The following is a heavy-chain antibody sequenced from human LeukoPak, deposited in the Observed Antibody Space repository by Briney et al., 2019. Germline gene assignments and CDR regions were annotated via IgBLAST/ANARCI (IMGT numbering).Heavy chain of an antibody. Sequence: GGSLRLSCAASGFTFSSYGMHWVRQAPGKGLEWVAFIRYDGSNKYYADSVKGRFTISRDNSKNTLYLQMNSLRAEGTAVYYCAKGYGSGYYYYGMDVWGQGTTVTVSS. CDR3: AKGYGSGYYYYGMDV. CDR1: GFTFSSYG. J-gene: IGHJ6*02. D-gene: IGHD3-10*01. V-gene: IGHV3-30*02. CDR2: IRYDGSNK.